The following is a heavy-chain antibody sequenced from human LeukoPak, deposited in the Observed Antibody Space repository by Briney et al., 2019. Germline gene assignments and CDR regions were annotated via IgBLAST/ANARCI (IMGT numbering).Heavy chain of an antibody. V-gene: IGHV4-4*09. CDR2: IHTKGET. Sequence: SDTLSLTCTLSGVSMRAYQWSWVRQSPEKGLEWIGCIHTKGETSLSPSLDSRVTKSLDPSKHQCSLTPTSVPASVTGVQLLLTSNDAKIAPFDRWGQGAPASVSS. J-gene: IGHJ4*02. CDR3: LTSNDAKIAPFDR. D-gene: IGHD2-21*01. CDR1: GVSMRAYQ.